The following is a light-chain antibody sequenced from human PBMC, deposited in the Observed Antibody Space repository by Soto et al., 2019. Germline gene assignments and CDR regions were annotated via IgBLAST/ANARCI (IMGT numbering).Light chain of an antibody. Sequence: QPVLTQPPSVSGNPGQRVTISCSGSSSNIGSNTVNWYQQLPGTAPKLLIYSNNQRPSGVPDRFSGSKSGTSASLAISGLQSEDEADYYCAAWDDSLNGPVFGGGTKLTVL. CDR3: AAWDDSLNGPV. CDR1: SSNIGSNT. CDR2: SNN. J-gene: IGLJ2*01. V-gene: IGLV1-44*01.